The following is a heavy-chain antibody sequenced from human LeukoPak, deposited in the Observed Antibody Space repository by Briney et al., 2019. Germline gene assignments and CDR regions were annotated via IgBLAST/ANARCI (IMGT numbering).Heavy chain of an antibody. CDR1: VGPISSYY. V-gene: IGHV4-59*01. CDR3: ARGALVPAAILAWFDP. Sequence: SETLSLTCTVSVGPISSYYWSWIPQPPGKGLEGIGDIYYSGSTNYNPSLKSRVTISVDTSKNQFPLKLSAVTAADTAVYYGARGALVPAAILAWFDPWGQGTLVTVSS. D-gene: IGHD2-2*02. CDR2: IYYSGST. J-gene: IGHJ5*02.